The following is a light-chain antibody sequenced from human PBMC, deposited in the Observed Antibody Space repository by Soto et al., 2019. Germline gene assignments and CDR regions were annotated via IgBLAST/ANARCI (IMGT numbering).Light chain of an antibody. CDR1: QSVSSSY. CDR3: RQYGSSPWT. J-gene: IGKJ1*01. Sequence: EFVLTQSPGTLSLSPGERATLSCRASQSVSSSYLAFYQQKPGQAPMLLIYGASSRATGIPDRFSGSGSGTDFTLTISRLEHEDFVVYYCRQYGSSPWTFGQGTKVEIK. V-gene: IGKV3-20*01. CDR2: GAS.